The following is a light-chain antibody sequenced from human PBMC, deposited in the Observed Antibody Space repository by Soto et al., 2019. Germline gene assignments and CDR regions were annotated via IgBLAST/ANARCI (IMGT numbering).Light chain of an antibody. V-gene: IGLV6-57*03. CDR1: RGSVASNY. Sequence: NFMLTQPHSVSESPGKTITISCARSRGSVASNYVQWFQQRPGSAPTTIIYRDDQRPSGVPDRFSASVDSSSNSASLTISGLKTEDEADYYCQSYDRTNVVFGGGTQLIVL. CDR3: QSYDRTNVV. CDR2: RDD. J-gene: IGLJ2*01.